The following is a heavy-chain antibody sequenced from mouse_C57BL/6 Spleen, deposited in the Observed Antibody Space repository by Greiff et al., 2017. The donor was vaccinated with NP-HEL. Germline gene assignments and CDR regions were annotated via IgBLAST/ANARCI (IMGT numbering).Heavy chain of an antibody. V-gene: IGHV1-69*01. CDR2: IDPSDSYT. CDR3: ARSHSNYEFAY. D-gene: IGHD2-5*01. CDR1: GYTFTSYW. Sequence: QVQLKQPGAELVMPGASVKLSCKASGYTFTSYWMHWVKQRPGQGLEWIGEIDPSDSYTNYNQKFKGKSTLTVDKSSSTAYMQLSSLTSEDSAVYYCARSHSNYEFAYWGQGTLVTVSA. J-gene: IGHJ3*01.